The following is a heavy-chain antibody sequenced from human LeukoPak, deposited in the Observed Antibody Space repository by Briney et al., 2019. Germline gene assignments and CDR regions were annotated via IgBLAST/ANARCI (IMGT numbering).Heavy chain of an antibody. CDR3: ARLSARQGGY. D-gene: IGHD1-26*01. CDR1: GGSFSGYY. Sequence: SETLSLTCAVYGGSFSGYYWSWIRQPPGKGLEWIGEINHSGSTNYNPSLKSRVTISVDTSKNQFSLKLSSVAAADTAVYYCARLSARQGGYWGQGTLVTVSS. J-gene: IGHJ4*02. V-gene: IGHV4-34*01. CDR2: INHSGST.